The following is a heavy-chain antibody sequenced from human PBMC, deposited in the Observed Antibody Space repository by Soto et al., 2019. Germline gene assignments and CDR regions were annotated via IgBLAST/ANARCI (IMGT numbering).Heavy chain of an antibody. Sequence: PSETLSLTSTVSGGSISSSSYYWGWIRQPPGKGLEWIGSIYYSGSTYYNPSLKSRVTISVDTSKNQFSLKLSSVTAADTAVYYCARSRTFGGVIVMAPGFDYWGQGTLVTVSS. CDR1: GGSISSSSYY. CDR2: IYYSGST. CDR3: ARSRTFGGVIVMAPGFDY. D-gene: IGHD3-16*02. J-gene: IGHJ4*02. V-gene: IGHV4-39*01.